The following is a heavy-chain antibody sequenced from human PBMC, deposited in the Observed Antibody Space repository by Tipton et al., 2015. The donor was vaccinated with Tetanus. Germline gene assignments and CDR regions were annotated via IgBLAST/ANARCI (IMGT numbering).Heavy chain of an antibody. Sequence: SLRLSCAGSGFTFSGFYMSWIRQAPGRGLEWVAYTSGSGNTILYSDSVKGRFTVSRDNADNSVYLQMNHLRDDDTAMYFCARPLALDGGYETYFDLWGRGTLVTVSS. CDR1: GFTFSGFY. D-gene: IGHD5-12*01. J-gene: IGHJ2*01. CDR3: ARPLALDGGYETYFDL. V-gene: IGHV3-11*01. CDR2: TSGSGNTI.